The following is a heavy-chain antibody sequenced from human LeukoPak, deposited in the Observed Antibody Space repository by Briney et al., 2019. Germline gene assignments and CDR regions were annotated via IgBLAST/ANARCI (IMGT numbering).Heavy chain of an antibody. CDR3: ARIFSGYEYYFDY. V-gene: IGHV5-51*01. J-gene: IGHJ4*02. Sequence: GGSLQISCQGSGSSFTSYWIGWVRQLPGKGLEWMGIIYPGDSDTRYSPSFQGQVTISADKSISTAYLQWSSLKASDTAMYYCARIFSGYEYYFDYWGQGTLVTVSS. CDR2: IYPGDSDT. D-gene: IGHD5-12*01. CDR1: GSSFTSYW.